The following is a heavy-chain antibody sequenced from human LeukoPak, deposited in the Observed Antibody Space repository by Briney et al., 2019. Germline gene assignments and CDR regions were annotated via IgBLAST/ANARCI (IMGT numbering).Heavy chain of an antibody. CDR1: GYTFTSYG. CDR3: ARAFDSSGYYYYYFDY. D-gene: IGHD3-22*01. J-gene: IGHJ4*02. V-gene: IGHV1-18*01. CDR2: ISAYNGNT. Sequence: ASVKVSCKASGYTFTSYGISWVRQAPGQGLEWMGWISAYNGNTNYAQKLQGRVTMTTDTSTSTAYMELRSLRSDDTAVYYCARAFDSSGYYYYYFDYWGQGTLSPSPQ.